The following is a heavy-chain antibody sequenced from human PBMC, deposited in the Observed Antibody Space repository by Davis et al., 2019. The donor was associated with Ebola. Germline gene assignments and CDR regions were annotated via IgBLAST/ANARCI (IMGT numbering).Heavy chain of an antibody. CDR1: GYTFISYG. CDR2: INPSGWST. Sequence: ASVKVSCKASGYTFISYGISGVRQAPGQGLEWVGIINPSGWSTSKAQKFQGRVTMNRETSTNTVHLELNSLTSEDTAVYYCARDPPRRDFWSGYGTGNGMDLWGQGTTVTLSS. V-gene: IGHV1-46*01. CDR3: ARDPPRRDFWSGYGTGNGMDL. D-gene: IGHD3-3*01. J-gene: IGHJ6*02.